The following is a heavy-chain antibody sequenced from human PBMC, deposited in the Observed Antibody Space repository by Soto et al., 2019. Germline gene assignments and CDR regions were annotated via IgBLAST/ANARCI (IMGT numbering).Heavy chain of an antibody. CDR2: IYHSGST. J-gene: IGHJ5*02. CDR3: ARVRPGEGWFDP. V-gene: IGHV4-30-2*01. CDR1: GGSISSGGYS. D-gene: IGHD3-10*01. Sequence: QLQLQESGSGLVKPSQTLSLTCAVSGGSISSGGYSWSWIRQPPGKGLEWIGYIYHSGSTYYNPSLKSRVNISVDRSKIQFSLKLSSVTAADTAVYYCARVRPGEGWFDPWGQGTMVTVSS.